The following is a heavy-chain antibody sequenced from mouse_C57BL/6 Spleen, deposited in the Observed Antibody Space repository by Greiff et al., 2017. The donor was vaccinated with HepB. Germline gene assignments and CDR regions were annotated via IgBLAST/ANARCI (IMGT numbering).Heavy chain of an antibody. CDR3: ARYIGTDAMDY. D-gene: IGHD4-1*01. Sequence: EVKVVESGGGLVQPGGSLSLSCAASGFTFTDYYMSWVRQPPGKALEWLGFIRNKANGYTTEYSASVKGRFTISRDNSQSILYLQMNALRAEDSATYYCARYIGTDAMDYWGQGTSGTVSS. J-gene: IGHJ4*01. V-gene: IGHV7-3*01. CDR2: IRNKANGYTT. CDR1: GFTFTDYY.